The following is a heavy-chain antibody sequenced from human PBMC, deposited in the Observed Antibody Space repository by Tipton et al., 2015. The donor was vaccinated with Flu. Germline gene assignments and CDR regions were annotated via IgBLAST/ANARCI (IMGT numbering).Heavy chain of an antibody. CDR3: ARALSYDSSGRAFWGFAP. CDR2: TYYRSKWYN. D-gene: IGHD3-22*01. CDR1: GDSVSSNSAA. J-gene: IGHJ5*02. Sequence: GLVKPSQTLSLTCAISGDSVSSNSAAWNWIRQSPSRGLEWLGRTYYRSKWYNDYAVSVKSRITINPDTSKNQFSLQLNSVTPEDTAVYYCARALSYDSSGRAFWGFAPWGQGTLVTVSS. V-gene: IGHV6-1*01.